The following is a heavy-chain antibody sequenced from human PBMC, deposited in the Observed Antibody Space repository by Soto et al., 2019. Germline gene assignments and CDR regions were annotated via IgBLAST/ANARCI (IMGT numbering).Heavy chain of an antibody. V-gene: IGHV1-18*04. CDR3: ARFSGGVYNTYYFYYGMDV. CDR2: ITTYNGNT. CDR1: GYSFTSYG. J-gene: IGHJ6*02. D-gene: IGHD2-15*01. Sequence: SVKVSCKASGYSFTSYGISWVRQAPGQGLDWMGWITTYNGNTKYAQDLQGRVTMTTDTSTSTAYMELRSLRSDDTAVYYCARFSGGVYNTYYFYYGMDVWGQGTTVTVSS.